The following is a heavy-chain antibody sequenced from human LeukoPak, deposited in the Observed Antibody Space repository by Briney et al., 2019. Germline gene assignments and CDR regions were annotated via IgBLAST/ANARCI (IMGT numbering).Heavy chain of an antibody. Sequence: GASVNVSCKAPGYTFTSYAMHWVRQAPGQRLEWMGWINTGNGNTRYSQKIQGRVTITRDTSANTAYMELSSLRSEDTAVYYCARVVYSSGIFDYWGQGTLVTVSS. CDR2: INTGNGNT. CDR3: ARVVYSSGIFDY. V-gene: IGHV1-3*04. CDR1: GYTFTSYA. J-gene: IGHJ4*02. D-gene: IGHD6-19*01.